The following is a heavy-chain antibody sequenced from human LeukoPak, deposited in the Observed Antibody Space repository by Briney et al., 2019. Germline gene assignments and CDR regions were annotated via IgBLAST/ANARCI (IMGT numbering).Heavy chain of an antibody. D-gene: IGHD4-17*01. Sequence: ASVKVSCKASGYTFTSYDINWVRQATGQGLEWMGWMNPNSGNTGYAQKFQGRVTMTRNTSISTAYMELSSLRSEDTAAYYCARVGVDYGDYDAFDIWGQGTMVTVSS. V-gene: IGHV1-8*01. CDR1: GYTFTSYD. CDR2: MNPNSGNT. CDR3: ARVGVDYGDYDAFDI. J-gene: IGHJ3*02.